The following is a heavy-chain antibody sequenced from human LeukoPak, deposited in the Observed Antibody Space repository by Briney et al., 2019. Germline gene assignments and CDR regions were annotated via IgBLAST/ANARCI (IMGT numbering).Heavy chain of an antibody. V-gene: IGHV4-4*07. D-gene: IGHD3-22*01. J-gene: IGHJ3*02. CDR1: GGSISSYY. CDR3: ARDRYYYDSSGDAFDI. Sequence: SETLSLTCTVSGGSISSYYWSWIRQPAGKGLEWIGRVYTSGSTNYNPSLKSRVTMSVDTSKNQFSLKLSSVTAADTAVNYCARDRYYYDSSGDAFDIWGQGTMVTVSS. CDR2: VYTSGST.